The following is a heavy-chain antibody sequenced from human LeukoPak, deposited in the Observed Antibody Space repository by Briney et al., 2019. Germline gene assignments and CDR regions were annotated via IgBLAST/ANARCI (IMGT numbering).Heavy chain of an antibody. J-gene: IGHJ4*02. Sequence: SETLSLTCTVSGGSMSSISYYWGWIRQPPGKGLEWIGSMYYSGSTYYNPSLKSRVTISVDTSKNQFSLKLSSVTAADTAMYYCATSYDHGWLIGSWGQGTLVTVSS. CDR1: GGSMSSISYY. CDR3: ATSYDHGWLIGS. D-gene: IGHD3-16*01. CDR2: MYYSGST. V-gene: IGHV4-39*07.